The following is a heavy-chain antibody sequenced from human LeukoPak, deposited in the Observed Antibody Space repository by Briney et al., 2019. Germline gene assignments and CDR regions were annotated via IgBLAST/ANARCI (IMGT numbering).Heavy chain of an antibody. CDR3: ARGKSGSYGTKGY. D-gene: IGHD1-26*01. Sequence: GGSLRLSCAASGFSFSIYWMSWVRQAPGKGLECVADIKQDGSEKYYVDSVKGRFTISRDNAKNSLYLQMNSLRVEDTAVYYCARGKSGSYGTKGYWGQGTLVTVSS. V-gene: IGHV3-7*01. J-gene: IGHJ4*02. CDR2: IKQDGSEK. CDR1: GFSFSIYW.